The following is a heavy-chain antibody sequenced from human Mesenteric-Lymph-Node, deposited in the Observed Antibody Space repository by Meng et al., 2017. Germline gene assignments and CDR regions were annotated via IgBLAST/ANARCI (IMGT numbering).Heavy chain of an antibody. CDR1: GFTLSNYW. Sequence: GGSLRLSCAASGFTLSNYWMSWVRQAPGKGLEWVANIKQDGSEKYYVDSVKGRFTISRDNAKNSLYLQMNSLRADDTAVYYCAREARGLYDAFDIWGQGTMVTVSS. V-gene: IGHV3-7*01. CDR2: IKQDGSEK. J-gene: IGHJ3*02. CDR3: AREARGLYDAFDI.